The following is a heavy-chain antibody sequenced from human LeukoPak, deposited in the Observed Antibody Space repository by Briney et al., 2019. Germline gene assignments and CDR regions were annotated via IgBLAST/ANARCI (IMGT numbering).Heavy chain of an antibody. J-gene: IGHJ4*02. Sequence: GGSLRLSCAASGFTFSSYSMNWVRQAPGKGLEWVAVIWYDGSNKYYADSVKGRFTISRDNSENTLYLQMNSLRAEDTAVYYCAKSGGWGSDYWGQGTLVTVSS. D-gene: IGHD2-15*01. V-gene: IGHV3-33*06. CDR3: AKSGGWGSDY. CDR1: GFTFSSYS. CDR2: IWYDGSNK.